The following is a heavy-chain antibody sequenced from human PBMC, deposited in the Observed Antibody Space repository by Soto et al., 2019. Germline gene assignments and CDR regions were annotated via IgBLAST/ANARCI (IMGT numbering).Heavy chain of an antibody. D-gene: IGHD3-16*01. V-gene: IGHV1-18*01. CDR1: GYIFVNYG. CDR3: AMVDNYVTPTPQDV. J-gene: IGHJ6*02. Sequence: QVQLVQSGDEVRKPGSSVKVSCKASGYIFVNYGIAWVRQAPGQGLEWMGWINPYSGNTHYASKVQGRLTMTTDTSTSTAYMDLGSLTSGDTAVYYCAMVDNYVTPTPQDVWGQGTTVTVSS. CDR2: INPYSGNT.